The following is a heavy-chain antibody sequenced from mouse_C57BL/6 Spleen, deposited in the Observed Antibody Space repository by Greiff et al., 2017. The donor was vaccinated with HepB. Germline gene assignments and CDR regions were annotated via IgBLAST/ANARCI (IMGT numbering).Heavy chain of an antibody. V-gene: IGHV1-50*01. Sequence: QVQLKQPGAELVKPGASVKLSCKASGYTFTSYWMQWVKQRPGQGLEWIGEIDPSDSYTNYNQKFKGKATLTVDTSSSTAYMQLSSLTSEDSAVYYCARLGGAFDYWGQGTTLTVSS. CDR2: IDPSDSYT. CDR3: ARLGGAFDY. J-gene: IGHJ2*01. CDR1: GYTFTSYW.